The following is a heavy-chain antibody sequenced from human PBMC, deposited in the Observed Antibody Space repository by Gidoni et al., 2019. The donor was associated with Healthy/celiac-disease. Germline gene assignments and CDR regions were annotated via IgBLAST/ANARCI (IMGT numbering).Heavy chain of an antibody. J-gene: IGHJ5*02. Sequence: QVQLQESGPGLVKPSETLSLTCTVSGGSISSYYWSWIRQPPGKGLAWIGYIYYRGSTNYNPSLKSRVTISVDTSKNQFSLKLSSVTAADTAVYYCARGGRSGSYSLGWFDPWGQGTLVTVSS. CDR1: GGSISSYY. D-gene: IGHD3-10*01. V-gene: IGHV4-59*01. CDR3: ARGGRSGSYSLGWFDP. CDR2: IYYRGST.